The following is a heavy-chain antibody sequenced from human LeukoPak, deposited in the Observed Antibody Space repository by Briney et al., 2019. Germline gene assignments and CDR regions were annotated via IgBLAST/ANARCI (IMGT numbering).Heavy chain of an antibody. D-gene: IGHD3-9*01. J-gene: IGHJ4*02. V-gene: IGHV3-74*01. CDR3: ARDTKLVIGYYFDY. Sequence: GGSLRLSCVASGFTFSSYWMHWVRQAPGKGLVWVSRINSDGSSTSYADSVKGRFTISRDNAKNTLYLQMNSLRAEDTAVYYCARDTKLVIGYYFDYWGQGTLVTVSS. CDR1: GFTFSSYW. CDR2: INSDGSST.